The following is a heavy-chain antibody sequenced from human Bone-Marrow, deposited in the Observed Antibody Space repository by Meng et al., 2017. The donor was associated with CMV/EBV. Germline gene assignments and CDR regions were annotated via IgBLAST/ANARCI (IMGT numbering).Heavy chain of an antibody. Sequence: GESLKISCTASGFPFSTYGMHWVRQAPGKGLEWVALIKLDGTYKYYADSAKGRFTISKDNSKNTLYLQMNSLRGEDTAVYYCAKDQRDGISYLDYWGQGPLVTLYS. V-gene: IGHV3-30*02. D-gene: IGHD1-14*01. CDR2: IKLDGTYK. CDR3: AKDQRDGISYLDY. CDR1: GFPFSTYG. J-gene: IGHJ4*02.